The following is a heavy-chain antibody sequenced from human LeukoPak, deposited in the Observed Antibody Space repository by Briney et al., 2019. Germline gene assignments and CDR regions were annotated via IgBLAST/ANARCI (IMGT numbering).Heavy chain of an antibody. CDR1: GGSISSNSYY. CDR3: ARVHGDHRDWFDP. Sequence: SETLSLTCTVSGGSISSNSYYWGWIRQPPGKGLEWIGNIYYSGSTYYNPSLKSRVTISVDTSKNQFSLKLSSVTAADTAVYYCARVHGDHRDWFDPWGQGTLVTVSS. V-gene: IGHV4-39*07. CDR2: IYYSGST. J-gene: IGHJ5*02. D-gene: IGHD4-17*01.